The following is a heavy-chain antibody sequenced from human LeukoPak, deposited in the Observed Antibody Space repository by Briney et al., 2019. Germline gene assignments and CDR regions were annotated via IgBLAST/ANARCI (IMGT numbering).Heavy chain of an antibody. Sequence: ASVKVSCKASGGTFSSYAISWVRQAPGQGLEWMGRIIPILGIANYAQKFQGRVTITADKSTSTAYMELSSLRSDDTAVYYCASAPPGDWYFDLWGRGTLVTVSS. J-gene: IGHJ2*01. V-gene: IGHV1-69*04. D-gene: IGHD1-26*01. CDR3: ASAPPGDWYFDL. CDR2: IIPILGIA. CDR1: GGTFSSYA.